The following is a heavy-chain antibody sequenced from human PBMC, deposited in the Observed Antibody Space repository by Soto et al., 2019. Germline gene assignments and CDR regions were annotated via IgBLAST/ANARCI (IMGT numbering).Heavy chain of an antibody. J-gene: IGHJ3*01. CDR3: ASEPWGLAMVRGVMAPDVFDF. CDR2: IKQDGSEK. D-gene: IGHD3-10*01. CDR1: GFTFSSYW. Sequence: EVQLVESGGGLVQPGGSMRLSCAASGFTFSSYWMSWVRQAPGKGLEWVANIKQDGSEKYYVDSVKGRFTISRDNSTNSVYLQVTSLRAEDQVVYYGASEPWGLAMVRGVMAPDVFDFLVQGTMVTLSS. V-gene: IGHV3-7*01.